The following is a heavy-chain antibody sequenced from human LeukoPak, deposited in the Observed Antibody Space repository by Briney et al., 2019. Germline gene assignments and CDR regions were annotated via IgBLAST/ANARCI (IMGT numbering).Heavy chain of an antibody. D-gene: IGHD4-17*01. Sequence: PGGSLRPSCAASGFTFSSYAMSWVRQAPGKGLEWVSAISGSGGSTYYADSVKGRFTISRDNSKNTLYLQMNSLRAEDTAVYYCAKSWIGDPDYYMDVWGKGTTVTVSS. CDR1: GFTFSSYA. CDR3: AKSWIGDPDYYMDV. CDR2: ISGSGGST. J-gene: IGHJ6*03. V-gene: IGHV3-23*01.